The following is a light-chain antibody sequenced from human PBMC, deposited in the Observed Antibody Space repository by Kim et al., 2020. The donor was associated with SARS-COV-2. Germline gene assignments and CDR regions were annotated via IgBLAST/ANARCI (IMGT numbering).Light chain of an antibody. CDR2: DTF. Sequence: AVVGDRVSITCRASQTIGTFLNWYQQKAGKAPKLLIHDTFTLQSGVPSRFSGSGSGTDFTLNISSLQPEDVATYFCQQSHTTPFTFGPGTKVDIK. V-gene: IGKV1-39*01. J-gene: IGKJ3*01. CDR1: QTIGTF. CDR3: QQSHTTPFT.